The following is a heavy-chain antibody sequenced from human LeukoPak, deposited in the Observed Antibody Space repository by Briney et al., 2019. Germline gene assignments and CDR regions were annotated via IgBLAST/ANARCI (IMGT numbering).Heavy chain of an antibody. Sequence: SETLSLTCAVSGGSFINYFWTWIRQPPGKGLEWIGEVNHSRRTNYNPSLKSRVTISVNTSKNQFSLKLSFVTAADTATYYCARKGARSKLGGFKYDTFDIWGQGTMVTVS. CDR1: GGSFINYF. D-gene: IGHD6-25*01. J-gene: IGHJ3*02. CDR2: VNHSRRT. V-gene: IGHV4-34*01. CDR3: ARKGARSKLGGFKYDTFDI.